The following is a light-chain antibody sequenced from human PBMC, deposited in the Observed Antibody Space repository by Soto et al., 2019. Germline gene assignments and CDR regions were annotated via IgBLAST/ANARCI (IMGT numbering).Light chain of an antibody. CDR3: SSFAGSNNVI. V-gene: IGLV2-8*01. CDR1: SSDVGAYNY. CDR2: EVS. Sequence: QSALTQPPSASGSPGQSVTISCTGTSSDVGAYNYVSWYQQHPGKAPKLVIFEVSKRPSGVPDRFSGSKSGNTASLTVSGRQAEDEADYSCSSFAGSNNVIFGGGTKLTVL. J-gene: IGLJ2*01.